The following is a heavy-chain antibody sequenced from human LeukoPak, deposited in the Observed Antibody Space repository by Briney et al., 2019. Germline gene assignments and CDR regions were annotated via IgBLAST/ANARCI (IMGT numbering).Heavy chain of an antibody. CDR2: ISGSGGST. CDR1: GFTFISYA. D-gene: IGHD3-3*01. J-gene: IGHJ3*01. CDR3: ATRPIFRGSPG. V-gene: IGHV3-23*01. Sequence: GGSLRLSCAASGFTFISYAMSWVRQAPGKGLEWVSAISGSGGSTYYADSVKGRFTISRDNSKNTLYLQMNSLRAEDTAVYYCATRPIFRGSPGWGQGTMVTVSS.